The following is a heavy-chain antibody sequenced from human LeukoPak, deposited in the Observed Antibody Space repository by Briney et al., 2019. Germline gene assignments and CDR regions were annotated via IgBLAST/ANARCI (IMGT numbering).Heavy chain of an antibody. Sequence: PGGSLRLSCAASGFTFSSYAMSWVRQAPGKGLEWVSYISSSSSTIYYADSVKGRFTISRDNAKNSLYLQMNSLRAEDTAVYYCARYHYYRGFYWGQGTLVTVSS. D-gene: IGHD3-10*01. V-gene: IGHV3-48*01. CDR2: ISSSSSTI. CDR1: GFTFSSYA. J-gene: IGHJ4*02. CDR3: ARYHYYRGFY.